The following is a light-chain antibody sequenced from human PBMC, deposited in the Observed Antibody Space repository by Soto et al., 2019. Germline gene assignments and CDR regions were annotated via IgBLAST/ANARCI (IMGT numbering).Light chain of an antibody. J-gene: IGKJ2*01. Sequence: EIVLTQSPGTLSLSPGERATLSCRASQSVSSSYLAWYQQKPGQAPRLLLYGASSKATGIPDMFSGSGSGTAFTLTISRLEPADFAVYYCQQYGSSPPYTFGQGTKLEIK. CDR3: QQYGSSPPYT. CDR2: GAS. V-gene: IGKV3-20*01. CDR1: QSVSSSY.